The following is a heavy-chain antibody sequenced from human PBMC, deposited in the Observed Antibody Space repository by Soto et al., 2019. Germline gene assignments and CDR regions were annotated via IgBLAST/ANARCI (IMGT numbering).Heavy chain of an antibody. CDR2: IGSRGRDT. V-gene: IGHV3-23*01. J-gene: IGHJ3*01. Sequence: EVQLLESGGGLVQPGGSLRLSCAVSGLTINSHAMGWVRQAPGKGLEWVSAIGSRGRDTYYADSVKGRFTISRDNSKNTVSLQMNSLRAEDTAVYYCAILGGTYYAFDFWGQGTLVTVS. D-gene: IGHD1-26*01. CDR3: AILGGTYYAFDF. CDR1: GLTINSHA.